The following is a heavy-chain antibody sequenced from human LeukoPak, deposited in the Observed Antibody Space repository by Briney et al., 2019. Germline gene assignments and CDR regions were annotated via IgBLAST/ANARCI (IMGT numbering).Heavy chain of an antibody. J-gene: IGHJ6*02. CDR2: IYYSGST. CDR3: ARDYDSSGYLRIMDV. D-gene: IGHD3-22*01. CDR1: GGSISSYY. Sequence: PSETLSLTCTVSGGSISSYYWSWIRQPPGKGLEWIGYIYYSGSTNYNPSLKSRVTISVDTSKNQFSLKLSSVTAADTAVYYCARDYDSSGYLRIMDVWGQGTTVTVSS. V-gene: IGHV4-59*12.